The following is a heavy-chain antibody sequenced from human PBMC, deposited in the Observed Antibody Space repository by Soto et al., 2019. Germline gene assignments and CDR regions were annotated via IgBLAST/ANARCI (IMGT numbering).Heavy chain of an antibody. J-gene: IGHJ4*02. D-gene: IGHD3-22*01. CDR1: GGTFSSYA. Sequence: SVKVSCKASGGTFSSYAISWVRQAPGQGLEWMGGIIPIFGTANYAQKFQGRVTITADESTSTAYMELSSLRSEDTAVYYCARDGGRSNYYDSSGYYYFDYWGQGTLVTVSS. CDR3: ARDGGRSNYYDSSGYYYFDY. CDR2: IIPIFGTA. V-gene: IGHV1-69*13.